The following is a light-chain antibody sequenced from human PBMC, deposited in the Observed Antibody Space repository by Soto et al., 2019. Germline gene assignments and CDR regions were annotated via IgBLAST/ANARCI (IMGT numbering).Light chain of an antibody. CDR1: QNGSDK. CDR3: QQSNTCPYT. J-gene: IGKJ2*01. CDR2: GAS. Sequence: EIVMTQSPAPLSVSPGEIVTLSCRASQNGSDKFAGYHQKPGQTPRLLIYGASTRATTIPARFSGSGSGTEFTLTISSLQSEDFAVYYCQQSNTCPYTFGQGTRLDIK. V-gene: IGKV3-15*01.